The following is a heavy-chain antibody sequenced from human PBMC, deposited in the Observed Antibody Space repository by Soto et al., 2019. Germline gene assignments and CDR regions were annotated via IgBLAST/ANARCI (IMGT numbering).Heavy chain of an antibody. CDR2: IYYSGST. Sequence: PSETLSLTCTVSGGSISSYYWSWIRQPPGKGLEWIGYIYYSGSTNYNPSLKSRVTISVDTSKNQFSLKLSSVTAADTAVYYCATNRIVGAGYDAFDIWGQGTMVTVSS. V-gene: IGHV4-59*01. J-gene: IGHJ3*02. CDR1: GGSISSYY. CDR3: ATNRIVGAGYDAFDI. D-gene: IGHD1-26*01.